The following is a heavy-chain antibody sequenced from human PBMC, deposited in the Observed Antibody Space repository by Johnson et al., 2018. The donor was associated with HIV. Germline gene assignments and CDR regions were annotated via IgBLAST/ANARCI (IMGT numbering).Heavy chain of an antibody. CDR2: ISSNGGST. D-gene: IGHD4-17*01. CDR1: GFSFSTYA. J-gene: IGHJ3*02. Sequence: QVQLVESGGGLVQPGGSLRLSCAASGFSFSTYAMHWVRQAPGKGLDYVSAISSNGGSTYSADSVKGRFTISRDNNKNSLYLQMNSLRTEDTAFYYCAKGGTVTTDAFDIWGQGTMVTVSS. CDR3: AKGGTVTTDAFDI. V-gene: IGHV3-64*04.